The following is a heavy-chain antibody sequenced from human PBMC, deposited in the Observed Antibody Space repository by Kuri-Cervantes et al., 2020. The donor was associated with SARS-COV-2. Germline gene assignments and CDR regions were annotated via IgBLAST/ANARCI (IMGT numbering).Heavy chain of an antibody. D-gene: IGHD3-22*01. CDR2: INHSGST. V-gene: IGHV4-34*01. Sequence: GSLRLSCAVYGGSFSGYYWSWIRQPPGKGLEWIGEINHSGSTNYNPSLKSRVTISVDTSKNQFSLKLSSVTAADTAVYYCASQGEYYYDSSGYPAVYWYFDLWGRGTLVTVSS. CDR3: ASQGEYYYDSSGYPAVYWYFDL. CDR1: GGSFSGYY. J-gene: IGHJ2*01.